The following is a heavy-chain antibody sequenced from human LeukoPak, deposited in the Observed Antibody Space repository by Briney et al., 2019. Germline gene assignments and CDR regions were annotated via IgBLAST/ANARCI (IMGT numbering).Heavy chain of an antibody. CDR2: IHPVDSDT. CDR1: GYRFTTHW. D-gene: IGHD1-26*01. CDR3: ARRANFNEWAPPVDS. V-gene: IGHV5-51*01. J-gene: IGHJ4*02. Sequence: GESLNISCKVSGYRFTTHWIGWVRQKPGKGLEWMGLIHPVDSDTKYSPSFQGQVTISADRSTSTAYLQWTTLEASDTAMYYCARRANFNEWAPPVDSWGQRTLVIVSS.